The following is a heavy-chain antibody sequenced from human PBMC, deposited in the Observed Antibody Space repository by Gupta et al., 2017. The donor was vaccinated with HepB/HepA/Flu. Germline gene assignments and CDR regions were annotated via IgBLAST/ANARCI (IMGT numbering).Heavy chain of an antibody. Sequence: EVQLVESGGGLVQPGGSLRLSCAASGFTFSSHWGHWVRQAPGNGLVWVSRINNDGSSTNYADSVKGRFTISRDNTKNTLFLQMNSLRAEDTAVYYCTRGMSIAGRSTFDYWGQGTLVTVSS. CDR2: INNDGSST. V-gene: IGHV3-74*01. D-gene: IGHD6-6*01. CDR3: TRGMSIAGRSTFDY. J-gene: IGHJ4*02. CDR1: GFTFSSHW.